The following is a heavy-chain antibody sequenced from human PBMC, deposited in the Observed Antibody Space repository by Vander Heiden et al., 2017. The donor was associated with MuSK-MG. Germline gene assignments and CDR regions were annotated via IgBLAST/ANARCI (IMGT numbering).Heavy chain of an antibody. CDR3: ARTKGVELNWFDP. CDR2: IYHSGST. Sequence: QVQLQESGPGLVKPSETLSLTCTVSGYSISSGYYWCWIRQPPGKGLEWIGSIYHSGSTYYNPALKSRVTISVDTSKNQFSLKMRSVTEADTAVYYFARTKGVELNWFDPWRQGTMVTVFS. J-gene: IGHJ5*02. V-gene: IGHV4-38-2*02. D-gene: IGHD3-10*01. CDR1: GYSISSGYY.